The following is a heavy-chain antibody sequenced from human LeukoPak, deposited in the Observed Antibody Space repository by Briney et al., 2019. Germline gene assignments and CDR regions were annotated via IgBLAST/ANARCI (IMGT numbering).Heavy chain of an antibody. CDR1: GYSINNGYN. J-gene: IGHJ5*02. CDR3: AITYINFNNYVVP. V-gene: IGHV4-38-2*01. CDR2: ISHIGST. Sequence: SETLSLTCGVSGYSINNGYNWGWVRQPPGKGLECIGSISHIGSTYYKRSLESRVTISLDTFKNQFSLELSSVTASDTAVYYFAITYINFNNYVVPWGQGTLVTVSS. D-gene: IGHD1/OR15-1a*01.